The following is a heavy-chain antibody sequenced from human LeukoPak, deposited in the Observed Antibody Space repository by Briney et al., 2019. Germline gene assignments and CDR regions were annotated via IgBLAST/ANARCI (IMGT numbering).Heavy chain of an antibody. CDR1: GYTFTGYY. Sequence: ASVKASRKASGYTFTGYYMHWVRQAPGQGLEWMGWINPNSGGTNYAQKFQGRVTMTRDTSISTAYMELSRLRSDDTAVYYCARDPYYYDSSGYYSDCFDPWGQGTLVTVSS. CDR3: ARDPYYYDSSGYYSDCFDP. J-gene: IGHJ5*02. V-gene: IGHV1-2*02. CDR2: INPNSGGT. D-gene: IGHD3-22*01.